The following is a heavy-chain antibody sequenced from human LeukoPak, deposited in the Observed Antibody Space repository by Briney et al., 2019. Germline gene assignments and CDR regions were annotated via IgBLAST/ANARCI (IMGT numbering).Heavy chain of an antibody. Sequence: GGSLRLSCAASGFTFSSYWMSWVRQAPGKGLEWVAVISYDGSNKYYADSVKGRFTISRDNSKNTLYLQMNSLRAEDTAVYYCARSTGGIDYWGQGTLVTVSS. CDR1: GFTFSSYW. CDR2: ISYDGSNK. D-gene: IGHD4-17*01. J-gene: IGHJ4*02. CDR3: ARSTGGIDY. V-gene: IGHV3-30*03.